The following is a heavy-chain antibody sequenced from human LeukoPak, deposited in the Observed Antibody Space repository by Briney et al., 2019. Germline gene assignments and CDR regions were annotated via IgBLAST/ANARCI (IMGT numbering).Heavy chain of an antibody. CDR1: GFTVSSNY. CDR2: IYSGGST. V-gene: IGHV3-53*01. D-gene: IGHD6-13*01. CDR3: ARGRGAYMAAANDY. J-gene: IGHJ4*02. Sequence: PGGSLRLSCAASGFTVSSNYMSWVCQAPGKGLEWVSVIYSGGSTYYADSVKGRFTISRDNSKNTLYLQMNSLRAEDTAVYYCARGRGAYMAAANDYWGQGTLVTVSS.